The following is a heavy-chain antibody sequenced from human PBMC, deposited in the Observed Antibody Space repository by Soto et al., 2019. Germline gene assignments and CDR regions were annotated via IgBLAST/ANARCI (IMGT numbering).Heavy chain of an antibody. CDR1: GGSISSYY. D-gene: IGHD3-22*01. CDR2: IYYSGST. Sequence: KTSETLSLTCTVSGGSISSYYWSWIRQPPGKGLEWIGYIYYSGSTNYNPSLKSRVTISVDTSKNQFSLKLSSVTAADTAVYYCATYYYDSSGYNWFDPWGQGTLVTVSS. V-gene: IGHV4-59*01. CDR3: ATYYYDSSGYNWFDP. J-gene: IGHJ5*02.